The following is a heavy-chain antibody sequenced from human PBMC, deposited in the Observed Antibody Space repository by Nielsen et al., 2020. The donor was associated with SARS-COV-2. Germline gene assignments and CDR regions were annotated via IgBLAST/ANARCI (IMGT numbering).Heavy chain of an antibody. Sequence: SETLSLTCAVSGGSLTGYYWSWIRQPPGKGLEWIGNIYYNGRTNYNPSLKSRVTISVDTSKNQFSLKLSSVTAADTAVYYCASHLYGSGSQPLDNWDQGTLVTVSS. CDR2: IYYNGRT. CDR3: ASHLYGSGSQPLDN. D-gene: IGHD3-10*01. J-gene: IGHJ4*02. CDR1: GGSLTGYY. V-gene: IGHV4-59*08.